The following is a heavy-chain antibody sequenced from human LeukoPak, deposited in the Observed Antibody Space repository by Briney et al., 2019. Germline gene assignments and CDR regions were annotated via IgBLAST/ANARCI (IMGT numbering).Heavy chain of an antibody. CDR1: GCTISSGGYY. CDR3: ARDGSAALGIKWFDP. V-gene: IGHV4-31*03. J-gene: IGHJ5*02. Sequence: SETLSLTCTVSGCTISSGGYYWSWNRQHPGKDLEWIRYIYYSGSTYYNPAIKCRVTISVDTSKNQSSLKLSSVTAADTAVYYCARDGSAALGIKWFDPWGQGTLGTVSS. D-gene: IGHD6-13*01. CDR2: IYYSGST.